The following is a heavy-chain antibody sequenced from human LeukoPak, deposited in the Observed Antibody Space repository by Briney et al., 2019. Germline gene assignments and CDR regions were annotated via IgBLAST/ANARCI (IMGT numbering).Heavy chain of an antibody. Sequence: SETLSLTCAVCGGSFSGYYWSWLRQPPGKGLECIGEINHSGSTNYNPSLKSRVTISVDTSKNQFSLRLSSVTAADTAVYYCARVEYSSSCDYWGQGTLVTVSS. V-gene: IGHV4-34*01. CDR2: INHSGST. CDR1: GGSFSGYY. CDR3: ARVEYSSSCDY. J-gene: IGHJ4*02. D-gene: IGHD6-6*01.